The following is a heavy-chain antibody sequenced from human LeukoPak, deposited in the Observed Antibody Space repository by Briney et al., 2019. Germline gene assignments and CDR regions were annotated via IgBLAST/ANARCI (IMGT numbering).Heavy chain of an antibody. V-gene: IGHV3-23*01. CDR3: AKESNYYGSGSYYNPFDY. Sequence: GGSLRLSCAASGFTFSTYAMSWVRQAPGKGLEWVSVINGSGGSTYYADSVKGRFTISRDNSKNTLYLQLNSLRAEDTAVYYCAKESNYYGSGSYYNPFDYWGQGTLVTVSS. CDR2: INGSGGST. CDR1: GFTFSTYA. D-gene: IGHD3-10*01. J-gene: IGHJ4*02.